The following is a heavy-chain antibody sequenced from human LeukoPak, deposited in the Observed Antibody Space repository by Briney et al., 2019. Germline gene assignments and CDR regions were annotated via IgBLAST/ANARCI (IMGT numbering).Heavy chain of an antibody. CDR3: ARDGIATNDY. D-gene: IGHD5-24*01. V-gene: IGHV3-43*01. CDR1: GFNFEDFT. Sequence: HPGGSLRLSCVASGFNFEDFTMHWVRQAPGKGLDWVSLITWDGVRTWYADSVKGRFTISRDNAKNSLYLQMNSLRAEDTAVYYCARDGIATNDYWGQGILVTVSS. J-gene: IGHJ4*02. CDR2: ITWDGVRT.